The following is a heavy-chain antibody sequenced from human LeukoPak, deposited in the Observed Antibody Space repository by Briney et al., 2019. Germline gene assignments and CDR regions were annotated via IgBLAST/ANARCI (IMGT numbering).Heavy chain of an antibody. J-gene: IGHJ4*02. CDR3: AARESSGWPIFDS. Sequence: GGSLRLSCAASGFTFSSYWMSWVRQAPGKGLEWVANINQEGSEKYYVDSVKGRFTISRDNAKNSLYLQMNSLRAEDTAVYYCAARESSGWPIFDSWGQGSLVTVSS. CDR1: GFTFSSYW. D-gene: IGHD6-19*01. V-gene: IGHV3-7*01. CDR2: INQEGSEK.